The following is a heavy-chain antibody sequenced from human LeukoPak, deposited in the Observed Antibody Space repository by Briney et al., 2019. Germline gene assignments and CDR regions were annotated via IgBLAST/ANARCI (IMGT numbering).Heavy chain of an antibody. CDR3: ARGIWSGHKICYYLDN. CDR2: INAGNGNT. J-gene: IGHJ4*02. D-gene: IGHD3-3*01. CDR1: GFTFTNYA. V-gene: IGHV1-3*03. Sequence: ASVKVSCKASGFTFTNYAIHWVRQAPGQRLEWIGYINAGNGNTGYAQEFQGRVTFTRDASANTAYMEVSSLRSEDMAVYYCARGIWSGHKICYYLDNWGQGTLVTVSS.